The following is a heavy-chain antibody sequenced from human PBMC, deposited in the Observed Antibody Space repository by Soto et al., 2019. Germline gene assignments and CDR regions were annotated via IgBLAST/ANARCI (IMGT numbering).Heavy chain of an antibody. V-gene: IGHV3-11*01. D-gene: IGHD3-3*01. CDR2: ISSSGSTI. CDR3: ARGQAVKNYDFWSGYYKGQYFDY. Sequence: PGGSLRLSCAASGFTFSDYYMSWIRQAPGKGLEWVSYISSSGSTIYYADSVKGRFTISRDNAKNSLYLQMNSLRAEDTAVYYCARGQAVKNYDFWSGYYKGQYFDYWGQGTLVTVSS. J-gene: IGHJ4*02. CDR1: GFTFSDYY.